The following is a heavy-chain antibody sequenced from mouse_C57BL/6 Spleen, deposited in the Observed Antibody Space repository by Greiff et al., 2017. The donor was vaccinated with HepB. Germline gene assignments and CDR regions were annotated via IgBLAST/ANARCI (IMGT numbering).Heavy chain of an antibody. J-gene: IGHJ4*01. Sequence: QVQLQQSGAELAKPGASAKLSCKASGYTFTSYWMHWVKQRPGQGLEWIGYINPSSGYTKYNQKFKDKATLTADKSSSTAYMQLSSLTYEDSAVYYCARSHYSNPRAMDYWGQGTSVTVSS. CDR1: GYTFTSYW. D-gene: IGHD2-5*01. CDR3: ARSHYSNPRAMDY. V-gene: IGHV1-7*01. CDR2: INPSSGYT.